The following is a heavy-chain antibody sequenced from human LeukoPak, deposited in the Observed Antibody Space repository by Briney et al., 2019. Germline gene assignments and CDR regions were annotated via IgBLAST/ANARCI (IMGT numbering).Heavy chain of an antibody. CDR3: ARAEDGDAFDI. Sequence: GGSLRLSCAASGFIFSDYYMSWIRQAPGKGLEWVSYISSSGSTIYYADSVKGRFTISRDNAKKSLYLQMNSLRAEDTAVYYCARAEDGDAFDIWGQGTMVTVSS. J-gene: IGHJ3*02. V-gene: IGHV3-11*04. CDR1: GFIFSDYY. D-gene: IGHD5-24*01. CDR2: ISSSGSTI.